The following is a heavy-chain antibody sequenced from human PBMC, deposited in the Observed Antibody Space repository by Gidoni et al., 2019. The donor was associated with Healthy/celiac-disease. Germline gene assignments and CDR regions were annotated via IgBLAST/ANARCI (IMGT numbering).Heavy chain of an antibody. CDR2: MNPNSGNT. CDR1: GYTFTSYD. D-gene: IGHD3-3*01. CDR3: ARENQVGKYYDFWSGYLGYYYYYGMDV. Sequence: QVQLVQSGAEVKKPGASVKVSCKASGYTFTSYDINWVRQATGQGLEWMGWMNPNSGNTGYAQQFQGRVTMTRNTSISTAYMELSSLRSEDTAVYYCARENQVGKYYDFWSGYLGYYYYYGMDVWGQGTTVTVSS. V-gene: IGHV1-8*01. J-gene: IGHJ6*02.